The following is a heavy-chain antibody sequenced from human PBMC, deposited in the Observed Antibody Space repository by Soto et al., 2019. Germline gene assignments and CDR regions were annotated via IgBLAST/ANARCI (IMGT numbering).Heavy chain of an antibody. CDR2: IYYSGST. Sequence: SETLSFTCTVSGGSISSGDYYWSWIRQPPGKGLEWIGYIYYSGSTYYNPSLKSRVTISVDTSKNQFSLKLSSVTAADTAVYYCARDCRFLEWCVGYYGMDVWGQGTTVTVSS. D-gene: IGHD3-3*01. CDR1: GGSISSGDYY. J-gene: IGHJ6*02. CDR3: ARDCRFLEWCVGYYGMDV. V-gene: IGHV4-30-4*01.